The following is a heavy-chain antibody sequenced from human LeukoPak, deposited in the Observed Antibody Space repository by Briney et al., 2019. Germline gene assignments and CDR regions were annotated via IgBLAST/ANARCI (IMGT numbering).Heavy chain of an antibody. V-gene: IGHV1-69*02. CDR3: AIHIRFLEWFP. Sequence: SVKVSCKASGDTFSSYTVSWVRQAPGQGLEWMGRIIPILGIANYAQKSQGRVTITADKSTSTAYMELSSLRSEDTAVYYCAIHIRFLEWFPWGQGTLVTVSS. CDR2: IIPILGIA. CDR1: GDTFSSYT. J-gene: IGHJ5*02. D-gene: IGHD3-3*01.